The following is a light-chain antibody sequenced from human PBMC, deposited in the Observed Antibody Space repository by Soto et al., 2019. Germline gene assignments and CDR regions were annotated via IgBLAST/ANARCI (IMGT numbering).Light chain of an antibody. Sequence: DLQMTQSPSSLSASVGDRVTITCRASQSISSYLNWYQQKPGKAPKLLIYTASSLQSGVPSRFSGSGSGTDVTLTISSLQPEDFATYYCQQSYSTPGTFGGGTKVEIK. CDR2: TAS. CDR1: QSISSY. V-gene: IGKV1-39*01. J-gene: IGKJ4*01. CDR3: QQSYSTPGT.